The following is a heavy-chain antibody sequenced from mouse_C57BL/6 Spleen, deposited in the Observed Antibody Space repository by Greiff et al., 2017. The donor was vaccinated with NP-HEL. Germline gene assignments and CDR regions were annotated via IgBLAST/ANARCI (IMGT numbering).Heavy chain of an antibody. V-gene: IGHV1-80*01. CDR3: ARSTAQATSYAMDY. D-gene: IGHD3-2*02. CDR1: GYAFSSYW. J-gene: IGHJ4*01. Sequence: QVQLQQSGAELVKPGASVKISCKASGYAFSSYWMNWVKQRPGKGLEWIGQIYPGDGDTNYNGKFKGKATLTAVQSSSTAYMQLSSLTSEDSAVYFCARSTAQATSYAMDYWGQGTSVTVSS. CDR2: IYPGDGDT.